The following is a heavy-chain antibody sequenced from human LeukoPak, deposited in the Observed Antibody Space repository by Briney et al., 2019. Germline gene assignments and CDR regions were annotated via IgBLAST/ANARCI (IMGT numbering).Heavy chain of an antibody. CDR1: GVSFSGYA. CDR3: ASGYNYGFDY. J-gene: IGHJ4*02. V-gene: IGHV3-30*02. Sequence: PGRSLRLSCAASGVSFSGYAMDWVRQAPGKGLEWVAFIQYDGSQKSYVDSVKGRFTIARDNSKNTLYLQMNSLRAEDTALYYCASGYNYGFDYWGQGTLVTVSS. CDR2: IQYDGSQK. D-gene: IGHD5-24*01.